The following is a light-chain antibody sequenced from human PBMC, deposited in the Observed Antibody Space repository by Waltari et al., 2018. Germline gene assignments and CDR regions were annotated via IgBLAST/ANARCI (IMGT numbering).Light chain of an antibody. CDR1: QVIQSE. CDR3: LQDYEYPLT. J-gene: IGKJ4*01. CDR2: SEI. Sequence: AIQMTQSPSSLGASVGDRVTITCRASQVIQSEPGWYKQKAGKAPNLLIHSEITLQSGVPARFSGRGSGTDFTLTINGLQPEHLATYYCLQDYEYPLTFGGGTRVDMK. V-gene: IGKV1-6*01.